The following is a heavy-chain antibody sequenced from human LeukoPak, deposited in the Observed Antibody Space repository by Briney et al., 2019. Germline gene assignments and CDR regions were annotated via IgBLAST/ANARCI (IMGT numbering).Heavy chain of an antibody. CDR3: VRDQGTWEYDF. Sequence: PGGSLRLSCAASGFIFSSYEMNWVRQAPGKGLEWVSYINSGGSSIYYAVSVRGRFTISRDNAKNSLYLQMNTLRAEDTAVYYCVRDQGTWEYDFWGQGTPVTVSS. D-gene: IGHD1-1*01. CDR2: INSGGSSI. CDR1: GFIFSSYE. V-gene: IGHV3-48*03. J-gene: IGHJ4*02.